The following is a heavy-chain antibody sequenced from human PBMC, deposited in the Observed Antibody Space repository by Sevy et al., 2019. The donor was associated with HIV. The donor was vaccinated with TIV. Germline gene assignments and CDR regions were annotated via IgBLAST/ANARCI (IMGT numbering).Heavy chain of an antibody. D-gene: IGHD3-10*01. J-gene: IGHJ6*02. Sequence: SETLSLTCTVSGVSITTHSWSWIRQPPGKGLEYIGYIYYTGNANYNPSFQSRVTISGDKSMNQLSLKLTSVTAADTAVYYCARDMDNFYGMDVWGQGTTVTVSS. CDR1: GVSITTHS. CDR3: ARDMDNFYGMDV. CDR2: IYYTGNA. V-gene: IGHV4-59*11.